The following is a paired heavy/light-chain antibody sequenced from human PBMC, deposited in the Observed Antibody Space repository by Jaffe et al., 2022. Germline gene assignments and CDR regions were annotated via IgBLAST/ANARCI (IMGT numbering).Heavy chain of an antibody. CDR1: GFTFSSYG. J-gene: IGHJ5*02. CDR3: AKDPAGWELWLSFPLYNWFDP. V-gene: IGHV3-30*02. CDR2: IRYDGSNK. Sequence: QVQLVESGGGVVQPGGSLRLSCAASGFTFSSYGMHWVRQAPGKGLEWVAFIRYDGSNKYYADSVKGRFTISRDNSKNTLYLQMNSLRAEDTAVYYCAKDPAGWELWLSFPLYNWFDPWGQGTLVTVSS. D-gene: IGHD5-18*01.
Light chain of an antibody. Sequence: EIVLTQSPATLSLSPGERATLSCRASQSVSSYLAWYQQKPGQAPRLLIYDASNRATGIPARFSGSGSGTDFTLTISSLEPEDFAVYYCQQRSNWPPRLTFGGGTKVEIK. CDR2: DAS. V-gene: IGKV3-11*01. CDR1: QSVSSY. J-gene: IGKJ4*01. CDR3: QQRSNWPPRLT.